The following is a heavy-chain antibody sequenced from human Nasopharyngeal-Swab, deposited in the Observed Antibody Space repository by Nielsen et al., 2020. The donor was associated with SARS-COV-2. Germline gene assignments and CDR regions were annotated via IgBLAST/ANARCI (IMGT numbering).Heavy chain of an antibody. CDR1: GGSVSSGSYY. CDR2: IYYSGST. D-gene: IGHD3-10*01. V-gene: IGHV4-61*01. CDR3: ATMVRGASLDY. J-gene: IGHJ4*02. Sequence: SETLSLTCTVSGGSVSSGSYYWSWIRQPPGKGLKWIGYIYYSGSTNYNPSLKSRVTISVDTSKNQFSLKLSSVTAADTAVYYCATMVRGASLDYWGQGTLVTVSS.